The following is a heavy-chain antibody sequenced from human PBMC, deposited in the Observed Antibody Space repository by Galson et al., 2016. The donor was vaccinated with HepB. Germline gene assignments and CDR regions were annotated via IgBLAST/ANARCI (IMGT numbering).Heavy chain of an antibody. D-gene: IGHD5-12*01. Sequence: SETLSLTCSVSGASVSSGSYYWSWIRQPPGKGLEWIGYIYYSVSTNYNPSLTSRVTISIDTSKNHFSLNLSSVTAADTAVYYCARDLAVNTVASYGMDVWGQGTSVIVSS. CDR1: GASVSSGSYY. J-gene: IGHJ6*02. CDR3: ARDLAVNTVASYGMDV. CDR2: IYYSVST. V-gene: IGHV4-61*03.